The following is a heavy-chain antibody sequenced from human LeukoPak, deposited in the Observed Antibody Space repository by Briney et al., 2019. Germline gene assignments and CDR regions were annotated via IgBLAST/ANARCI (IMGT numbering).Heavy chain of an antibody. CDR1: GFTFSSCW. Sequence: GGSLRLSCAAAGFTFSSCWMRWVRHAAGEWLGWVSLIHTVGSFSTYADSVRGRFTISRDTAKNTLYLQVNSLRVEDKAVYYCARDNSRSIPLDYWGRGNLVTVSS. V-gene: IGHV3-74*01. D-gene: IGHD1-1*01. CDR3: ARDNSRSIPLDY. J-gene: IGHJ4*02. CDR2: IHTVGSFS.